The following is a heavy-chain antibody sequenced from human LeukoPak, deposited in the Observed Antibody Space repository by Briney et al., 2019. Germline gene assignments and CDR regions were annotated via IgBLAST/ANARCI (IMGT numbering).Heavy chain of an antibody. Sequence: SETLSLTCAVYGVSFSGYYWGWIRQPPAKGLEWIGSIYYSGSTYYNPSLKSRVTISEDTSKNQFSLKLSSVTAADTAVYYCALSRGSGSYFRVNWLDPWGQGTLVTVSS. CDR1: GVSFSGYY. J-gene: IGHJ5*02. CDR2: IYYSGST. CDR3: ALSRGSGSYFRVNWLDP. D-gene: IGHD3-10*01. V-gene: IGHV4-39*01.